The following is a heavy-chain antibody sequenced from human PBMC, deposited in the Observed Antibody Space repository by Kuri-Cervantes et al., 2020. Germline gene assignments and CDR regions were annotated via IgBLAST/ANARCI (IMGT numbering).Heavy chain of an antibody. V-gene: IGHV3-33*05. Sequence: GESLKISCVVSGLTFSQYGMHWVRQAPGKGLERLAGIQSDGSKTYYGDSVKGRVTISRDNSKSTLYLQINSLRDEDTAVYHCARVSGYSYGYSFDYWGQGTLVTVSS. CDR3: ARVSGYSYGYSFDY. CDR1: GLTFSQYG. J-gene: IGHJ4*02. D-gene: IGHD5-18*01. CDR2: IQSDGSKT.